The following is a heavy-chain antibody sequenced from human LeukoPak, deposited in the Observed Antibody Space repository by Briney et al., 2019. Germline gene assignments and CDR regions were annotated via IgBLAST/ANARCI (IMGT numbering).Heavy chain of an antibody. J-gene: IGHJ5*02. CDR3: ARVRKEGWAWPNWFDP. CDR1: GGTFSSYA. V-gene: IGHV1-69*05. D-gene: IGHD1-26*01. Sequence: GASVKVSCRASGGTFSSYAISWVRQAPGQGLEWMGGIIPIFGTANYAQKFQGRATITTDESTSTAYMELSSLRSEDTAVYYCARVRKEGWAWPNWFDPWGQGTLVTVSS. CDR2: IIPIFGTA.